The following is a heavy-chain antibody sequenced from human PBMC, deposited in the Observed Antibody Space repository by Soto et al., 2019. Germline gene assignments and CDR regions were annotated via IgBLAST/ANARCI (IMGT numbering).Heavy chain of an antibody. CDR1: GGTFSSYA. V-gene: IGHV1-69*05. CDR2: IIPIFGTA. CDR3: AREGWWQQLAVYYYYGMDV. D-gene: IGHD6-13*01. Sequence: QVQLVQSGAEVKKPGSSVKVSCKASGGTFSSYAISWVRQAPGQGLEGMGGIIPIFGTANYAQKLQGRVTMTTDTSTSTAYMELRSLRSDDMAVYYCAREGWWQQLAVYYYYGMDVWGQGTTVTVSS. J-gene: IGHJ6*02.